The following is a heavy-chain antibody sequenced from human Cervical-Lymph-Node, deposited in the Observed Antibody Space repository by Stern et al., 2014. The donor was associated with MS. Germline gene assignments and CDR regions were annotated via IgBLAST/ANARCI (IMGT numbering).Heavy chain of an antibody. CDR1: GFTFSDYY. CDR2: ISGSGTTT. CDR3: ARALIAAGGALHY. J-gene: IGHJ4*02. D-gene: IGHD6-13*01. Sequence: VQLVESGGGLVKPGRSLRLSCAASGFTFSDYYMSWIRPAPGKGLEGVSYISGSGTTTYYADSVKGRFTISKDNARNSLYLQMNSLRADDTAVYYCARALIAAGGALHYWGQGTLVTVSS. V-gene: IGHV3-11*01.